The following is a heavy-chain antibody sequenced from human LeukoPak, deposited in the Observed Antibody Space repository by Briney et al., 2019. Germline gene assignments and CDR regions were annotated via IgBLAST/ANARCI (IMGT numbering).Heavy chain of an antibody. CDR3: ASRGYSYGRPPYFDY. D-gene: IGHD5-18*01. J-gene: IGHJ4*02. V-gene: IGHV4-59*12. CDR1: GGSISSYY. Sequence: SETLSLTCTVSGGSISSYYWSWIRQPPGKGLEWSEYIYYSGSTNYNPSLKSRVTISVDTSKNQFSLKLSSVTAADTAVYYCASRGYSYGRPPYFDYWGQGTLVTVSS. CDR2: IYYSGST.